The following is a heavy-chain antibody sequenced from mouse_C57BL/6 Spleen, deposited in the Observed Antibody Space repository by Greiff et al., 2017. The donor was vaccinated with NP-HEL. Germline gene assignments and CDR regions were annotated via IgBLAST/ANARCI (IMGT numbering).Heavy chain of an antibody. CDR1: GYTFTDYY. J-gene: IGHJ2*01. CDR3: ARTYYYGSSRYYFDY. V-gene: IGHV1-19*01. CDR2: INPYNGGT. D-gene: IGHD1-1*01. Sequence: VQLQQSGPVLVKPGASVKMSCKASGYTFTDYYMNWVKQSHGKSLEWIGVINPYNGGTSYNQKFKGKATLTVDKSSSTAYMELNSLTSEDSAVYYCARTYYYGSSRYYFDYWGQGTTLTVSS.